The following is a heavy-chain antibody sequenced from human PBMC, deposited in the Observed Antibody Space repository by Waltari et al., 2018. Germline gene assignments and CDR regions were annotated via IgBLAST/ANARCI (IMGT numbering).Heavy chain of an antibody. CDR3: AGESEQPGEFDY. V-gene: IGHV3-7*01. CDR2: INQEGNGK. CDR1: GFTFSSYW. J-gene: IGHJ4*02. Sequence: EVQLVESGGGLVQPGGSMRLSCAASGFTFSSYWMSWVRQAPGKGVEWRSNINQEGNGKLYGDSVKCRVTISRDNAKNSLYLKMNCLQAEDTAVYYFAGESEQPGEFDYWGQGTLVTVSS. D-gene: IGHD3-16*01.